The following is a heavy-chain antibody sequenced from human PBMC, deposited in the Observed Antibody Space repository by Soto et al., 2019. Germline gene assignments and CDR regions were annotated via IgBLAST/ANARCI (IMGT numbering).Heavy chain of an antibody. CDR3: ARLTDLYIMFDL. CDR1: WFSLSTSDVG. Sequence: GSGPTLVNPTQTLTLTCTFSWFSLSTSDVGVGWFRQPPGKDLELLGIIYWDDDKRYSPLLNKRLTITKDTSKNQVVLTMTNMYSVDTRTYYCARLTDLYIMFDLWGKGTQGTVSS. CDR2: IYWDDDK. J-gene: IGHJ4*02. D-gene: IGHD2-2*02. V-gene: IGHV2-5*02.